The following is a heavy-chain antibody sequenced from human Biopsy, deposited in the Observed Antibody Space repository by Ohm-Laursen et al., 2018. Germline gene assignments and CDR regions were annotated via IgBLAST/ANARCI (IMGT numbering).Heavy chain of an antibody. V-gene: IGHV3-33*06. CDR2: IWSDGTNK. Sequence: LSLTCAASGFSFSDYGMHWVRQAPGRGLEWVAVIWSDGTNKYYAESVEGRFTISRDNSKNMVYLQMGSLTVEDTAVYYCAKVHDSGYYYYSMDVWGQGTTVTVSS. CDR3: AKVHDSGYYYYSMDV. J-gene: IGHJ6*02. CDR1: GFSFSDYG. D-gene: IGHD3-16*01.